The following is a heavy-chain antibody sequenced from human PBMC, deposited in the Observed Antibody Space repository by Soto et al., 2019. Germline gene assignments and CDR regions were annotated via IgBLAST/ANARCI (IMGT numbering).Heavy chain of an antibody. Sequence: SVKVSCTASGYTFTSYGISWVRQAPGQGLEWMGWISAYNGNTNYAQKLQGRVTMTTDTSTSTAYMELRSLRSDDTAVYYCAREYLQMAKKEHTTCDCCGQATLVTLSA. D-gene: IGHD4-4*01. CDR3: AREYLQMAKKEHTTCDC. CDR2: ISAYNGNT. V-gene: IGHV1-18*04. J-gene: IGHJ4*02. CDR1: GYTFTSYG.